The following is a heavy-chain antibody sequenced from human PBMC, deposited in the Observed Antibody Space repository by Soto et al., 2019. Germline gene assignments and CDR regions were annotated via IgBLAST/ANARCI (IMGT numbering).Heavy chain of an antibody. CDR2: ISYSGTT. V-gene: IGHV4-31*11. CDR3: ARGGASSKWFDP. CDR1: GASISSYASF. J-gene: IGHJ5*02. Sequence: TLSLTFAFSGASISSYASFWSWIRQLPGKGPEWIAFISYSGTTSYNPSLRSRVTVSADTSKSQFSLNLSSVTAADTAVYYCARGGASSKWFDPWGQGTLVTVSS. D-gene: IGHD2-15*01.